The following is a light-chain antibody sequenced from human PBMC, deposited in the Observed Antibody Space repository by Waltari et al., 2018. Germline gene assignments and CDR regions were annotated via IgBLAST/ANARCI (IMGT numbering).Light chain of an antibody. CDR1: QRISSY. Sequence: DIQMTQSPSSLSASVGDRVTITCRASQRISSYLNWYQQKPGKAPKLLIYAASSLQSGVPPRFSGSGSGPDFTLTISSLQPEDFATYYCQQSYSTPYTFGQGTKLEIK. CDR2: AAS. CDR3: QQSYSTPYT. J-gene: IGKJ2*01. V-gene: IGKV1-39*01.